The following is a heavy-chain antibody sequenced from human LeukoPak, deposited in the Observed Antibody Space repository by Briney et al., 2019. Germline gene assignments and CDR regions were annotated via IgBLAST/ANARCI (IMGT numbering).Heavy chain of an antibody. CDR3: AKPARTDAFDI. V-gene: IGHV3-23*01. D-gene: IGHD1-14*01. J-gene: IGHJ3*02. CDR1: GFTFSSYW. CDR2: ISGSGGNT. Sequence: GGSLRLSCVASGFTFSSYWMTWVRQAPGKGLEWVSSISGSGGNTYYADSVKGRFTISRDNSKNTLYLQMNSLRAEDTAVYYCAKPARTDAFDIWGQGTMITVSS.